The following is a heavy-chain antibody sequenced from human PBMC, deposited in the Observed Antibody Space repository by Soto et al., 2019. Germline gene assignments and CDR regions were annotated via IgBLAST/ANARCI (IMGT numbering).Heavy chain of an antibody. Sequence: QLQLQESGSGLVKPSQTLSLTCAVSGGSISSGGYSWSWIRQPPGKGLEWIGYIYHSGSTYYNPSLKSRVTIXXDXSXXQFSLKLSSVTAADTAVYYCASSGYYTSTDGYFQHWGQGTLVTVSS. D-gene: IGHD3-3*01. CDR3: ASSGYYTSTDGYFQH. CDR1: GGSISSGGYS. CDR2: IYHSGST. V-gene: IGHV4-30-2*01. J-gene: IGHJ1*01.